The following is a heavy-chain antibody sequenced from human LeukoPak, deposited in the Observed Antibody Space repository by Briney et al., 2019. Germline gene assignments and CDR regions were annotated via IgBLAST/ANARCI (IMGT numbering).Heavy chain of an antibody. D-gene: IGHD2-21*02. CDR1: GFTFSSYG. CDR2: ISGSGTST. CDR3: AKETANCGRGCYSLHDH. V-gene: IGHV3-23*01. J-gene: IGHJ4*02. Sequence: GGSLRLSCAASGFTFSSYGMSWVRQAPGKGLEWVSVISGSGTSTYYADSVKGRFTISRDNSKNTLYLQMNSLRAEDTAVYYCAKETANCGRGCYSLHDHRGQGTLATVSS.